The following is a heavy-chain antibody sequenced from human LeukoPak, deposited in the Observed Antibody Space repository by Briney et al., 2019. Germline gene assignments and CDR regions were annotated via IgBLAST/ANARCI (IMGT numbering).Heavy chain of an antibody. CDR3: ARDATTVTNYGMDV. CDR1: GYTFTGYY. J-gene: IGHJ6*02. D-gene: IGHD4-17*01. CDR2: INPNSGGT. V-gene: IGHV1-2*02. Sequence: ASVKVSCKASGYTFTGYYMHWVRQAPGQGLEWMGWINPNSGGTNYAQKFQGRVTMTRDTSISTAYMVLSRLRSDDTAVYYCARDATTVTNYGMDVWGQGTTVTVSS.